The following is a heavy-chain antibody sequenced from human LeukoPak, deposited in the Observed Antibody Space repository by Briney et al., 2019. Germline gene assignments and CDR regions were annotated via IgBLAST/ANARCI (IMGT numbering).Heavy chain of an antibody. V-gene: IGHV4-4*07. D-gene: IGHD6-6*01. J-gene: IGHJ4*02. CDR2: IYTSGST. CDR3: ARDLGSSAPFIDY. Sequence: PSETLSLTCTASGGSINSYYWTWIRQPAGKGLEWIGRIYTSGSTNYNPSLKSRVTMSVDTSKNQFSLKLSSVTAADTAVYYCARDLGSSAPFIDYWGQGTLVTVSS. CDR1: GGSINSYY.